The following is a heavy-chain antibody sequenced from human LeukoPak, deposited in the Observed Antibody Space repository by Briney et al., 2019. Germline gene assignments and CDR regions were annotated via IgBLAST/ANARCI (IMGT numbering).Heavy chain of an antibody. D-gene: IGHD6-19*01. V-gene: IGHV3-33*01. Sequence: GTSLRLSCAASGFTFRSYGMHWVRQAPGKGLDWVAGIWEDGSNKNYADSVKGRFTISRDNSKNTLYLQMNSLRAEDTAAYYCARVGYNSGWYEYWGQGALVTVSS. CDR1: GFTFRSYG. CDR3: ARVGYNSGWYEY. J-gene: IGHJ4*02. CDR2: IWEDGSNK.